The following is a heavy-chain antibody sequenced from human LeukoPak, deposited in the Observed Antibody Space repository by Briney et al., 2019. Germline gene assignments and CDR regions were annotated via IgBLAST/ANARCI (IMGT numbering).Heavy chain of an antibody. CDR3: AGDFRSQDAFDI. CDR2: ISSSSSTI. J-gene: IGHJ3*02. Sequence: GGSLRLSCAASGFTFSSYSMNWVRQAPGKGLEWVSYISSSSSTIYYADSVKGRFTISRDNAKNSLYLQMNSLRAEDTAVYYCAGDFRSQDAFDIWGQGTMVTVSS. V-gene: IGHV3-48*04. CDR1: GFTFSSYS.